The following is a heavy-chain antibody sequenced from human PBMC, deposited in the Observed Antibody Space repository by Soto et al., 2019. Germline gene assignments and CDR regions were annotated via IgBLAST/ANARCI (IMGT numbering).Heavy chain of an antibody. J-gene: IGHJ4*02. CDR2: ISSRSSYI. V-gene: IGHV3-21*01. D-gene: IGHD3-3*01. Sequence: GGSLRLSCASSGFTFSSYSMNWVRQAPGKGLEWVSSISSRSSYIYYADSVKGRFTISRDNTKNSLYLQMNSLRAEDTAVYYCARGTGDYDFWSAYHATDYFDYWGQGTLVTVSS. CDR1: GFTFSSYS. CDR3: ARGTGDYDFWSAYHATDYFDY.